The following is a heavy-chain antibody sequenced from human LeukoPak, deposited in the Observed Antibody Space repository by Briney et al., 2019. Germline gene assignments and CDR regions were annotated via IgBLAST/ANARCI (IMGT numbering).Heavy chain of an antibody. CDR3: ARHRRYYGSGSYYSDFDS. Sequence: PSETLSLTCTVSGGSISSSDYYWGWIRQPPGRGLEWLGSIFYSGSTYYNPSLKSPVTISADMSKNYFSLRLSSVTAADTATYYCARHRRYYGSGSYYSDFDSWGQGILVTVSS. CDR2: IFYSGST. D-gene: IGHD3-10*01. J-gene: IGHJ4*02. CDR1: GGSISSSDYY. V-gene: IGHV4-39*01.